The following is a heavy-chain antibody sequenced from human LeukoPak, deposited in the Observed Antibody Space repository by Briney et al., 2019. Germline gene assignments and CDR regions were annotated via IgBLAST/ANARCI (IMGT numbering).Heavy chain of an antibody. CDR2: INHSGST. CDR3: ARGSGSPYYYGMDV. V-gene: IGHV4-34*01. J-gene: IGHJ6*02. D-gene: IGHD2-15*01. Sequence: SETLSLTCAVYGGSFRGYYWSWIRQPPGKGLEWIGEINHSGSTNYNPSLKSRVTISVDTSKNQFSLKLSSVTAADTAVYYCARGSGSPYYYGMDVRGQGTTVTVSS. CDR1: GGSFRGYY.